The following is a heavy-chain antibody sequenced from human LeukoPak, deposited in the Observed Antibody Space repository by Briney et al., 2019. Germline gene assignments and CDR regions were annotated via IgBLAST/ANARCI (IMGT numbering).Heavy chain of an antibody. V-gene: IGHV3-74*01. Sequence: GGSLRLSCAASGFTFSSYWMHWVRQAPGEGLVWVSRINSDGSSTSYADSVKGRFTISRDNAKNTLYLQMNSLRAEDTAVYYCARDPSGDFWSGYYDYWGQGTLVTVSS. CDR2: INSDGSST. CDR3: ARDPSGDFWSGYYDY. CDR1: GFTFSSYW. D-gene: IGHD3-3*01. J-gene: IGHJ4*02.